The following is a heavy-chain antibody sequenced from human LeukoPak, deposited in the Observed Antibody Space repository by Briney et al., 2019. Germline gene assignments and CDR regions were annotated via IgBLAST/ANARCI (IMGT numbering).Heavy chain of an antibody. D-gene: IGHD3-3*01. CDR2: ISGSGGDT. CDR1: GFTFSSYA. CDR3: AKPYNFWSGHWYY. Sequence: PGGSLRLSCAASGFTFSSYATSWVRQAPGKGLEWVSAISGSGGDTYYADSVKGRFTISRDNSKNTLYLQMNSLRSEDTAIYYCAKPYNFWSGHWYYWGQGTLVTVSS. J-gene: IGHJ4*02. V-gene: IGHV3-23*01.